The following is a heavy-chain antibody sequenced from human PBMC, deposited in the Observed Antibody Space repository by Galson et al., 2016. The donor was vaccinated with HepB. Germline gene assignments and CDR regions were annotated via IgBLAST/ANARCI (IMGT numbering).Heavy chain of an antibody. Sequence: LRLSCAVSGFRISNNWMTWVRQSPDEGLEWVANIKPDGSEKYYVDSVKGRFTISRDNAKNSLYLQLNSLRAEDTAVYYCARDGFVASRVFDSWGQGTLVIVSS. CDR3: ARDGFVASRVFDS. CDR1: GFRISNNW. J-gene: IGHJ4*02. V-gene: IGHV3-7*03. CDR2: IKPDGSEK. D-gene: IGHD2-15*01.